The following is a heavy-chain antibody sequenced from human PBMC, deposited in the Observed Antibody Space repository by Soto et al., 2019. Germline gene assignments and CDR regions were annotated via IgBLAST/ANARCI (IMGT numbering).Heavy chain of an antibody. CDR3: ARGPSVAGTSEIALGFDY. CDR2: INHSGST. V-gene: IGHV4-34*01. D-gene: IGHD6-19*01. Sequence: PSETLSLTCAVYGGSFSGYYWSWIRLPPGKGLEWIGEINHSGSTNYNPSLKSRVTISVDTSKNQFSLKLSSVTAADTAVYYCARGPSVAGTSEIALGFDYWGQGTLVTVSS. J-gene: IGHJ4*02. CDR1: GGSFSGYY.